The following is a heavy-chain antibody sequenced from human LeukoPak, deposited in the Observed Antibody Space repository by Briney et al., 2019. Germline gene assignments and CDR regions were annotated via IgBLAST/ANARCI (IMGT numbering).Heavy chain of an antibody. CDR3: AKHLDYGDSSYYFDY. Sequence: AGGSLRLSCAASGFSFSSYAMSWVRQTPGKGLEWVSAISGSGGSTYYADSVKGRFTISRDNSKNTLYLQMNSLRAEDTAVYYCAKHLDYGDSSYYFDYWGQGTLVTVSS. D-gene: IGHD4-17*01. CDR1: GFSFSSYA. CDR2: ISGSGGST. J-gene: IGHJ4*02. V-gene: IGHV3-23*01.